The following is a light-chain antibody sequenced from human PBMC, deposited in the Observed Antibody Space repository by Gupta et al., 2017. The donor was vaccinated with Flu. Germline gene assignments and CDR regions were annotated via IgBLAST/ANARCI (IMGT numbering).Light chain of an antibody. V-gene: IGKV3-15*01. CDR1: QSVSSN. CDR2: GAS. J-gene: IGKJ5*01. Sequence: EIVMTQSPATLSVSPGERATLSCRASQSVSSNLAWYQQKPGQAPRLLIYGASTRATGIPARFSGSGSGTEFTLTISSRQSEDFAVYYCQQDKNWPPITFGQGTQVEIK. CDR3: QQDKNWPPIT.